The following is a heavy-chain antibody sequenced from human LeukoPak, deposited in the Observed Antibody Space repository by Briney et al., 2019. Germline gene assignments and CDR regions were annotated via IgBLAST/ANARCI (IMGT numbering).Heavy chain of an antibody. CDR3: ARNSVAGTLDY. CDR2: IGTAGDT. V-gene: IGHV3-13*01. J-gene: IGHJ4*02. CDR1: GFTFSSYD. Sequence: GGSLRLSCAASGFTFSSYDMHWVRQATGKGLEWVSAIGTAGDTYYPGSVKGRFTISRENAKNSLYLQMNSLRAGDTAVYYCARNSVAGTLDYWGQGTLVTVSS. D-gene: IGHD6-19*01.